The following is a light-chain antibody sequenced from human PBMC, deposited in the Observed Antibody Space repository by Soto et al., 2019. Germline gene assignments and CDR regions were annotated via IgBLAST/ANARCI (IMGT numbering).Light chain of an antibody. Sequence: DIVMTQSPLSLPVTPGERASISCRSSHSILHSNGYNYLDCYLQKPGQSPQLMIYLGYNRASGVPDRFSGSGSGTDFTLTISSLQPEDFATYFCQQSYSTPPWTCGQGTKVDIK. J-gene: IGKJ1*01. CDR2: LGY. CDR3: QQSYSTPPWT. V-gene: IGKV2-28*01. CDR1: HSILHSNGYNY.